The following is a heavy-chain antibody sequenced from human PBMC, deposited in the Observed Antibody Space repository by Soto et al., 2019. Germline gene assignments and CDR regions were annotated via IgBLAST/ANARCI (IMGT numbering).Heavy chain of an antibody. CDR3: ASHSSAFDN. CDR2: ISSSSSVI. CDR1: GLTFSIYS. D-gene: IGHD4-4*01. V-gene: IGHV3-48*02. J-gene: IGHJ4*02. Sequence: GGSLRLSCAASGLTFSIYSMNWVRQAPGKGLEWVSYISSSSSVIHYADSVKGRFTISRENARNSVDLQMNSLRDEDTAVYYCASHSSAFDNWGQGTLVTVAS.